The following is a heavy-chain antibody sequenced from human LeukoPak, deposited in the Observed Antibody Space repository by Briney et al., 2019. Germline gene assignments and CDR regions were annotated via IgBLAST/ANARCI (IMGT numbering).Heavy chain of an antibody. V-gene: IGHV4-59*11. Sequence: SETLSLTCTVSGGSISSHYWSRIRQPPGKGLEWIGYIYYSGSTNYNPSLKSRVTISVDTSKNQFSLKLSSVTAADTAVYYCARVPLYYDFWSGYYWWFDPWGQGTLVTVSS. D-gene: IGHD3-3*01. CDR3: ARVPLYYDFWSGYYWWFDP. J-gene: IGHJ5*02. CDR2: IYYSGST. CDR1: GGSISSHY.